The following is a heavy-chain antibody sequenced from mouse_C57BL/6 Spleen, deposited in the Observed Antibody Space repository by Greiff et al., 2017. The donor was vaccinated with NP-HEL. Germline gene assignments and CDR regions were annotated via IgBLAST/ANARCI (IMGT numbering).Heavy chain of an antibody. CDR1: GYSITSGYA. CDR2: ISYSGST. D-gene: IGHD6-1*01. Sequence: EVQLQESGPGMVKPSQSLSLTCTVTGYSITSGYAWHWIRHFPGNKLEWMGYISYSGSTNYNPSLKSRISITHDTSKNHFFLKLNAVTTEDTATYYCARGAKPLFAYWGRGTLVTVSA. V-gene: IGHV3-1*01. CDR3: ARGAKPLFAY. J-gene: IGHJ3*01.